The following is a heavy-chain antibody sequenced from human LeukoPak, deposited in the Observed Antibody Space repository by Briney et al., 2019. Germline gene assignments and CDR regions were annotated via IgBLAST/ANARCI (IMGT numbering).Heavy chain of an antibody. J-gene: IGHJ5*02. CDR1: GGTFNSYA. D-gene: IGHD2-15*01. V-gene: IGHV1-69*04. CDR3: ARDGGYCSGGRCLGLFWFEP. Sequence: ASSVKVSCKASGGTFNSYAMTWVRQAPGQGLEWLGRIIPLLGITNYAQKFQGRVTITADKYTSTAYMELSSLRSEDTALYYCARDGGYCSGGRCLGLFWFEPWGQGTLVTVSS. CDR2: IIPLLGIT.